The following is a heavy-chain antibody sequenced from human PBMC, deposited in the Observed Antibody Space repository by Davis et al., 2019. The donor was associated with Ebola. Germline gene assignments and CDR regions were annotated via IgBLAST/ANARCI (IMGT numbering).Heavy chain of an antibody. CDR2: ISGSGGST. CDR1: GITFSSYG. V-gene: IGHV3-23*01. J-gene: IGHJ4*02. CDR3: AKDGLAHGG. Sequence: GEFLKTSCAASGITFSSYGMNWVRQAPGKGLEWVSAISGSGGSTYYADSVKGRFTISRDNSKNTLYLQMNSLSAEGTAIYYSAKDGLAHGGWGQGTLVTVSS. D-gene: IGHD3-16*01.